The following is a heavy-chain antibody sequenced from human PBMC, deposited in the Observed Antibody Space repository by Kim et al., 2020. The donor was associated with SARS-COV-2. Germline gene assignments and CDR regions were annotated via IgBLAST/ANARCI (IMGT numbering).Heavy chain of an antibody. CDR3: ARRGYSYGFGGRGGWYFDY. CDR2: IYYSGST. Sequence: SETLSLTCTVSGGSISSSSYYWGWIRQPPGKGLEWIGSIYYSGSTYYNPSLKSQVTISVDTSKNQFSLKLSSVTAADTAVYYCARRGYSYGFGGRGGWYFDYWGQGTLVTVSS. CDR1: GGSISSSSYY. D-gene: IGHD5-18*01. V-gene: IGHV4-39*01. J-gene: IGHJ4*02.